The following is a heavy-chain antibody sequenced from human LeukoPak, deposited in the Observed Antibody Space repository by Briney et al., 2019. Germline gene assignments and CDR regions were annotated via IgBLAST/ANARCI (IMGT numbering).Heavy chain of an antibody. CDR1: GFTFSSHG. V-gene: IGHV3-33*06. J-gene: IGHJ6*02. CDR3: AKDGGAVAGTDYYYYYGMDV. Sequence: GGSLRLSCAASGFTFSSHGIHWVRQAPGRGLEWVAVIWYDGTNKYYEDSVEGRFSISRDDSKNTVYLQMNSLRAEDTAVYYCAKDGGAVAGTDYYYYYGMDVWGQGTTVTVSS. CDR2: IWYDGTNK. D-gene: IGHD6-19*01.